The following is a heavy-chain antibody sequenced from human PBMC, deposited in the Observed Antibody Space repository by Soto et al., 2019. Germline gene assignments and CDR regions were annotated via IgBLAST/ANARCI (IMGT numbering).Heavy chain of an antibody. D-gene: IGHD6-13*01. V-gene: IGHV3-48*04. CDR3: ARGMYSSMDV. J-gene: IGHJ6*02. CDR1: GFTFSSYS. Sequence: HPGGSLRLSCAASGFTFSSYSMNWVRQAPGKGLEWVSYISSSSSFIYYADSVKGRFTISRENAKNSLSLQMNSLRAEDTAVYYCARGMYSSMDVWGQGTTVTVSS. CDR2: ISSSSSFI.